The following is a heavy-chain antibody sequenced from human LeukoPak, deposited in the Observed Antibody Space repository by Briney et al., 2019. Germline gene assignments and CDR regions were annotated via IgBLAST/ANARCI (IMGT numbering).Heavy chain of an antibody. CDR3: ASRIAAAGTPDY. D-gene: IGHD6-13*01. CDR2: IIPIFGTA. J-gene: IGHJ4*02. V-gene: IGHV1-69*05. CDR1: GGTFSSYA. Sequence: SVKVSCKASGGTFSSYAISWVRQAPGQGLEWMGGIIPIFGTANYAQKFQGRVTITTDESTSTAYMELSSLRSEDTAVYYCASRIAAAGTPDYWGQGTLVTVSS.